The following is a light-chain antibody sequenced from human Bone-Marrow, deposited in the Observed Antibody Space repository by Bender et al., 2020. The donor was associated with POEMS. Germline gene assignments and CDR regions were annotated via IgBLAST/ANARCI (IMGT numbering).Light chain of an antibody. CDR3: QSYDSSLRNWV. J-gene: IGLJ3*02. Sequence: QSVLTQPPSASGTPGQRVTISCFGSSSNIGSNYVYWYQQLPGTAPKLLMYRDNQRPSGVPDRFSGSTSGSSASLAITGLQAEDEADFYCQSYDSSLRNWVFGGGTKLTVL. CDR1: SSNIGSNY. CDR2: RDN. V-gene: IGLV1-47*01.